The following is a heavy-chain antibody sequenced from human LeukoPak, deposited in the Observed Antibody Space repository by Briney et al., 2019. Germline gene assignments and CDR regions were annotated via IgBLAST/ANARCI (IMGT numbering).Heavy chain of an antibody. Sequence: SETLSLTCTVSGGSISSGSYYWSWIRQPAGKGLEWIGYMYYSGSTNYNPSLKSRVTISIDTSKNQFSLKLSSVTAADTAVYYCASVDYDSSGYYFSDYWGQGTLVTVSS. J-gene: IGHJ4*02. V-gene: IGHV4-61*10. CDR1: GGSISSGSYY. D-gene: IGHD3-22*01. CDR2: MYYSGST. CDR3: ASVDYDSSGYYFSDY.